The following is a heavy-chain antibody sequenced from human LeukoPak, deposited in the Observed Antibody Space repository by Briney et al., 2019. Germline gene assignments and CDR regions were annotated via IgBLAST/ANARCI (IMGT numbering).Heavy chain of an antibody. Sequence: SVKVSCKASGGTFSSYAISWVRQAPGQGLEWMGRIIPIFGIANYAQRFQGRVTITADKSTSTAYTELSSLRSEDTAVYYCARSGWECGGGSCYLDYWGQGTLVTVSS. D-gene: IGHD2-15*01. J-gene: IGHJ4*02. CDR2: IIPIFGIA. CDR3: ARSGWECGGGSCYLDY. CDR1: GGTFSSYA. V-gene: IGHV1-69*04.